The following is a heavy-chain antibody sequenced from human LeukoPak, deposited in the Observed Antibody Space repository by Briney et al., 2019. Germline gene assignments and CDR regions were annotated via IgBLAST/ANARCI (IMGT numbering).Heavy chain of an antibody. CDR1: GFTFSSYA. CDR3: AKLGEIDFLGNFDY. Sequence: GGSLRLSCAASGFTFSSYAMSWVRQAPGKGLEWVSAISGSGGSTYCADSVKGRFTISRDNSKNALYLQMNSLRAEDTAVYYCAKLGEIDFLGNFDYWGQGTLVTVSS. D-gene: IGHD3-3*01. V-gene: IGHV3-23*01. J-gene: IGHJ4*02. CDR2: ISGSGGST.